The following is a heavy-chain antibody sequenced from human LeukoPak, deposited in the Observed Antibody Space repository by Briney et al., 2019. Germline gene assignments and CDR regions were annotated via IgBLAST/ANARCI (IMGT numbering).Heavy chain of an antibody. Sequence: PSETLSLTCTVSGGSISSGGYYWSWIRQHPGKGLEWIGYIYYSGSTYYNPSLKSRVTISVDTSKNQFSLKLSSVTAADTAVYYCARDYSSPRVHYNGMDVWGQGTTVTVSS. CDR1: GGSISSGGYY. CDR2: IYYSGST. CDR3: ARDYSSPRVHYNGMDV. J-gene: IGHJ6*02. V-gene: IGHV4-31*03. D-gene: IGHD6-13*01.